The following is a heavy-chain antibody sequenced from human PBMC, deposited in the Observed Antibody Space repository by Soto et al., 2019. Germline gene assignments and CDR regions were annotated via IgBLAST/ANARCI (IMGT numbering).Heavy chain of an antibody. CDR2: IYPGDSDT. V-gene: IGHV5-51*01. CDR3: ARHSGSYYDY. Sequence: GESLKISCKGSGYSFTSYWIAWVRQMPGKGLEWMGVIYPGDSDTRYSPSFQGQVTVSADKSISTAYLQWSRLKASDTAMYYCARHSGSYYDYWGQGTLFTVSS. CDR1: GYSFTSYW. D-gene: IGHD1-26*01. J-gene: IGHJ4*02.